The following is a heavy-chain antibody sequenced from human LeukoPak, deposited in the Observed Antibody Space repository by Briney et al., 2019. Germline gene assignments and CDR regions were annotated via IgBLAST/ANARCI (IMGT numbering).Heavy chain of an antibody. D-gene: IGHD6-19*01. Sequence: PSETLSLTCAVYGGSFSGYYWSWIRQPPGKGLEWIGYIYYSGSTTYNPSLKSRVTISVDTSKNQFSLKLSSVTAADTAVYYCARHLDFGQWPGGWFDPWGQGTLVTVSS. CDR2: IYYSGST. J-gene: IGHJ5*02. CDR3: ARHLDFGQWPGGWFDP. CDR1: GGSFSGYY. V-gene: IGHV4-59*08.